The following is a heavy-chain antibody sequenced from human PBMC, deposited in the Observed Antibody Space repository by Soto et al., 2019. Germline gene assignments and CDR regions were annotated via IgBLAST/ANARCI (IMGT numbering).Heavy chain of an antibody. J-gene: IGHJ4*02. D-gene: IGHD1-7*01. V-gene: IGHV3-30*18. Sequence: VQLVESGGGVVQPGRSLRLSCAASGFTFSSYGMHWVRQAPGKGLEWVAVISYDGSNKYYADSVKGRFTISRDNSKNTLYLQMNSLRAEDTAVYYCAKVITGTFYYFDYWGQGTLVTVSS. CDR3: AKVITGTFYYFDY. CDR2: ISYDGSNK. CDR1: GFTFSSYG.